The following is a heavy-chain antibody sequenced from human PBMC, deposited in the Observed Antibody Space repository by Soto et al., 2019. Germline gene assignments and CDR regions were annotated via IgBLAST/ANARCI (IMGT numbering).Heavy chain of an antibody. Sequence: SVKVSCKASGGSFSSFGISWVRQAPGQGLEWMGGIIPVFGRPNYAQRFRGRLTITADESTNTVYLELIDLGSEDTAVYYCAREGSGYNLWGQGTQVTVSS. CDR2: IIPVFGRP. D-gene: IGHD5-12*01. V-gene: IGHV1-69*13. CDR1: GGSFSSFG. J-gene: IGHJ1*01. CDR3: AREGSGYNL.